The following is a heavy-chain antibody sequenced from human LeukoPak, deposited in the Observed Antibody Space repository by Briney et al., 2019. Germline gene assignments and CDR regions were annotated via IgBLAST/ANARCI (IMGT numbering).Heavy chain of an antibody. J-gene: IGHJ4*02. CDR2: IYYSGRT. V-gene: IGHV4-59*12. CDR3: ARYLIAGGRVLDY. Sequence: SETLSLTCTVSGCSISSYYWSWIRQPPGKGLEWIGYIYYSGRTNYNPSLKSRVTMSVETSKNQFSLTLSSVTAADTAVYYCARYLIAGGRVLDYWGQGTLVTVSS. CDR1: GCSISSYY. D-gene: IGHD2/OR15-2a*01.